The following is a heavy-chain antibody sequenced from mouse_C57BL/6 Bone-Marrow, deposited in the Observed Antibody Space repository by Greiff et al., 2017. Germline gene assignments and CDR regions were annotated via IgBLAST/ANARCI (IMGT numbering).Heavy chain of an antibody. D-gene: IGHD4-1*01. CDR1: GYTFTSYG. J-gene: IGHJ2*01. CDR3: ERWERGLVGYYFDY. CDR2: IYPRSGNT. Sequence: QVQLQQSGAELARPGASVKLSCKASGYTFTSYGISWVKQRTGQGLEWIGEIYPRSGNTYYNEKFKGKATLTADKSSSTAYMELRSLTSEDSAVYFCERWERGLVGYYFDYWGQGTTLTVSS. V-gene: IGHV1-81*01.